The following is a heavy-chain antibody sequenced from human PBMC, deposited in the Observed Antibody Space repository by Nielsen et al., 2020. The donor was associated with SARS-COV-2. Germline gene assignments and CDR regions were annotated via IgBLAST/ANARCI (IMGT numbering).Heavy chain of an antibody. D-gene: IGHD1-26*01. J-gene: IGHJ4*02. V-gene: IGHV3-9*01. CDR2: ISWNSGSI. CDR3: ARDGIVGAKPILDY. CDR1: GFTFDDYA. Sequence: SLKISCAASGFTFDDYAMHCLRQAPGRGLEGVSGISWNSGSIGYADSVKGRFTISRDNAKNSLYLQMNSLRAEDTAVYYCARDGIVGAKPILDYWGRGTLVTVSS.